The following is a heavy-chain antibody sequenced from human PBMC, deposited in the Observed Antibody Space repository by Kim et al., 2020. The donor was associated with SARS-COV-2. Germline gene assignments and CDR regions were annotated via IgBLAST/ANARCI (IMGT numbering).Heavy chain of an antibody. CDR2: IYYSGST. Sequence: SETLSLTCTVSGGSVSSGSYYWSWIRQPPGKGLEWIGYIYYSGSTNYNPSLKSRVTISVDTSKNQFSLKLSSVTAADTAVYYCARDRGEDPAAGPELPFQHWGQGTLVTVSS. V-gene: IGHV4-61*01. J-gene: IGHJ1*01. D-gene: IGHD6-13*01. CDR3: ARDRGEDPAAGPELPFQH. CDR1: GGSVSSGSYY.